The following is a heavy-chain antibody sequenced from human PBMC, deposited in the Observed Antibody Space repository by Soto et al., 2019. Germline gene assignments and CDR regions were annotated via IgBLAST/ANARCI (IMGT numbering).Heavy chain of an antibody. CDR1: GFTFDDYA. V-gene: IGHV3-9*01. CDR3: AKDSTPYSSGWYYFDY. D-gene: IGHD6-19*01. CDR2: ISWNSGSI. J-gene: IGHJ4*02. Sequence: GGSLRLSCAASGFTFDDYAMHWVRQAPGKGLEWVSGISWNSGSIGYADSVKGRFTISRDNAKNSLYLQMNSLRAEDTALYYCAKDSTPYSSGWYYFDYWGQGTLVTVSS.